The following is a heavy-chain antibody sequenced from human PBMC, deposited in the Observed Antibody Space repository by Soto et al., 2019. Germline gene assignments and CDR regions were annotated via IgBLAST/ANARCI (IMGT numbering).Heavy chain of an antibody. V-gene: IGHV3-23*01. CDR1: GFTFSKSA. D-gene: IGHD3-22*01. CDR2: ISGNAGST. J-gene: IGHJ6*02. Sequence: PEGSLRLSCAASGFTFSKSAMSWVRQAPGKGLEWVSSISGNAGSTYYADSVKGRLTISRDNSKNTLFLQMNSLRAEDTAVYYCAKSRQQLIGYYYYYGMDVWGQGTTVTAP. CDR3: AKSRQQLIGYYYYYGMDV.